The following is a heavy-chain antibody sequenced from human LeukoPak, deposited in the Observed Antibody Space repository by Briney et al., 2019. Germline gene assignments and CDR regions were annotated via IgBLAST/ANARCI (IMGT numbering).Heavy chain of an antibody. D-gene: IGHD3-22*01. V-gene: IGHV3-11*05. Sequence: TGGSLRLACAASGFTLSDYYMIWIRQAPGKGLEWVSYISSSSSYTNYADSVKGRFTISRDNAKNSLYLQMNSLRAEDTAVYYCARGRYDSSGYNAFDIWGQGTMVTVSS. J-gene: IGHJ3*02. CDR1: GFTLSDYY. CDR2: ISSSSSYT. CDR3: ARGRYDSSGYNAFDI.